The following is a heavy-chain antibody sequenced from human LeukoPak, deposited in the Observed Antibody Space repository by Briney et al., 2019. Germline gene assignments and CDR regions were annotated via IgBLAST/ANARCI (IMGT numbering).Heavy chain of an antibody. CDR2: FHPEDGET. CDR3: EIVLAVGVVDWFDP. CDR1: GSKFTELS. V-gene: IGHV1-24*01. Sequence: ASVKVSCKVSGSKFTELSMHWVRQAPGKGLEWMGGFHPEDGETIYAQKFQGRVTMTEDSSTDTAYMELSSLRSEDTAVYYCEIVLAVGVVDWFDPWGQGTLVTVSS. J-gene: IGHJ5*02. D-gene: IGHD6-19*01.